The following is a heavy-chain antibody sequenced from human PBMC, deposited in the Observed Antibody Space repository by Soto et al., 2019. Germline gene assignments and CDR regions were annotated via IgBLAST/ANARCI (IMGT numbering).Heavy chain of an antibody. CDR3: VKDQGGYSGYVFDY. CDR1: GFTFSSYA. Sequence: GGSLRLSCSASGFTFSSYAMHWVRQAPGKGLEYVSAISSNGGSTYYADSVKGRFTISRDNSKNTLYFQLSSLRAEDTVVYYCVKDQGGYSGYVFDYWGQGTLVTVSS. CDR2: ISSNGGST. D-gene: IGHD5-12*01. J-gene: IGHJ4*02. V-gene: IGHV3-64D*06.